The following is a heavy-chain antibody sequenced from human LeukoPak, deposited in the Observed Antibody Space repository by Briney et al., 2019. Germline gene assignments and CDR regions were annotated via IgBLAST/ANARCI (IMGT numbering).Heavy chain of an antibody. D-gene: IGHD6-19*01. V-gene: IGHV3-64D*06. J-gene: IGHJ4*02. CDR3: VPKGTEGC. Sequence: GGSLRLSCSASGFAFSAYAMYWVRQAPGKGLQYVSAISPTGDSTYYADSVKGRFSISRDNSKNTLYLQVSSLRPEDTAVYYCVPKGTEGCWGQGTLVTVSS. CDR1: GFAFSAYA. CDR2: ISPTGDST.